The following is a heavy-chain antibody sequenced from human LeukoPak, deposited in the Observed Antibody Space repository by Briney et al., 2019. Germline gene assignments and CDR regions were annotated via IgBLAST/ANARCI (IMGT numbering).Heavy chain of an antibody. Sequence: SETLSLTCTVSGGSISSSSYYWGWIRQPPGKGLEWIGRIYYSGSTYYNPSLKSRVTISVDTSKNQFSLKLSSVTAADTAVYYCARPSYSGYDRTPGYFDLWGRGTLVTVSS. D-gene: IGHD5-12*01. CDR1: GGSISSSSYY. J-gene: IGHJ2*01. V-gene: IGHV4-39*01. CDR3: ARPSYSGYDRTPGYFDL. CDR2: IYYSGST.